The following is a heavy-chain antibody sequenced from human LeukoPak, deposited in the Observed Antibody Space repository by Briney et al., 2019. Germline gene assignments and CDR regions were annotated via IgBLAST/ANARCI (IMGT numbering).Heavy chain of an antibody. CDR2: IKQDGSEK. Sequence: GGSLRLSCAASGFTFSSYGMSWVRQAPGKGLEWVANIKQDGSEKYYVDSVKGRFTISRDNAKNSLYLQMNSLRAEDTAVYYCAREYEDYDFWSGSPDHWGQGTLVTVSS. CDR1: GFTFSSYG. J-gene: IGHJ4*02. D-gene: IGHD3-3*01. CDR3: AREYEDYDFWSGSPDH. V-gene: IGHV3-7*01.